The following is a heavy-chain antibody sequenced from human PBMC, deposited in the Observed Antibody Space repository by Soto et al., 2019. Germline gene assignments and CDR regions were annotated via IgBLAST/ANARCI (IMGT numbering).Heavy chain of an antibody. CDR2: IYYSGST. Sequence: SETLSLTCTVSGGSISSSSYYWGWIRQPPGKGLEWIGSIYYSGSTYYNPSLKSRVTISVDTSKNQFSLKLSSVTAADTAVYYCARAAYCGGDCYHIDYWGQGTLVTVSS. D-gene: IGHD2-21*02. CDR3: ARAAYCGGDCYHIDY. J-gene: IGHJ4*02. V-gene: IGHV4-39*07. CDR1: GGSISSSSYY.